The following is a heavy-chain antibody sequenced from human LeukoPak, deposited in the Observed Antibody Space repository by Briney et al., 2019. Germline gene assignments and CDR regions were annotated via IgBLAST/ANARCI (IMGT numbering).Heavy chain of an antibody. CDR1: GGSISSSNW. J-gene: IGHJ4*02. D-gene: IGHD6-13*01. CDR3: ARHRPIPLAAAGTTFDY. CDR2: IYHSGST. V-gene: IGHV4-4*02. Sequence: SETLSLTCAVSGGSISSSNWWSWVRQPPGKGLEWIGEIYHSGSTNYNPSLKSRVTISVDKSKNQSSLKLSSVTAADTAVYYCARHRPIPLAAAGTTFDYWGQGTLVTVSS.